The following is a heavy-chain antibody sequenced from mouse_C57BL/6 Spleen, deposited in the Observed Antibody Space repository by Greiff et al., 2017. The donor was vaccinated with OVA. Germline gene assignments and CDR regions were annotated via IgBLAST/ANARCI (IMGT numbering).Heavy chain of an antibody. V-gene: IGHV2-5*01. CDR3: AKNVYDYDGGAAMDY. D-gene: IGHD2-4*01. Sequence: VQLQQSGPGLVQPSQSLSITCTVSGFSLTSYGVHWVRQSPGTGLEWLGVIWRGGSTDYNAAFMSRLSITKDNSKSQVFFKMNSLQADDTAIYYCAKNVYDYDGGAAMDYWGQGTSVTVSS. J-gene: IGHJ4*01. CDR1: GFSLTSYG. CDR2: IWRGGST.